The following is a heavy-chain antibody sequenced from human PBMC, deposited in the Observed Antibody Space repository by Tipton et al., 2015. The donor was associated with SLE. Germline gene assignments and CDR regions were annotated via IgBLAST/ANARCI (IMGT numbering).Heavy chain of an antibody. CDR3: ARQPLLYYFDSSGYQGYFDL. D-gene: IGHD3-22*01. J-gene: IGHJ2*01. CDR1: GGSISSYY. Sequence: TLSLTCTVSGGSISSYYWSWIRQPPGKGLEWIGYIYTSGSTNYNPSLKSRVTISVDTSKNQFSLKLSSVTAADTAVYYCARQPLLYYFDSSGYQGYFDLWGRGTLVTVSS. V-gene: IGHV4-4*09. CDR2: IYTSGST.